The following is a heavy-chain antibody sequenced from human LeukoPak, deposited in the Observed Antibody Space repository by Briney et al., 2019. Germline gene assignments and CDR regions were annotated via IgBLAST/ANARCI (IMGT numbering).Heavy chain of an antibody. J-gene: IGHJ4*02. CDR2: ISSSSSYI. V-gene: IGHV3-21*01. Sequence: GGSLRLSCAASGFTFSSYSMSWVRQAPGKGLEWVSSISSSSSYIYYADSVKGRFTISIDNAKNSLYLQMNSLRAEDTAVYYCARGRVVGALRGSYYFDYWGQGTLVTVSS. CDR3: ARGRVVGALRGSYYFDY. CDR1: GFTFSSYS. D-gene: IGHD1-26*01.